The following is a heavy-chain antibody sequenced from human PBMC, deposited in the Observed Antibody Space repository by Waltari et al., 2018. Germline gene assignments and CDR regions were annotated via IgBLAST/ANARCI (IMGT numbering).Heavy chain of an antibody. D-gene: IGHD6-19*01. CDR1: GFTFSSYG. CDR2: IWYDGSNK. V-gene: IGHV3-33*01. Sequence: QVQLVESGGGVVQPGRSLRLSCAASGFTFSSYGMHWVRQAPGKGLEGGAVIWYDGSNKYYAESVKGRFTISRDNSKNTLYLQMNSLRAEDTAVYYCARDGVAVAAFDYWGQGTLVTVSS. J-gene: IGHJ4*02. CDR3: ARDGVAVAAFDY.